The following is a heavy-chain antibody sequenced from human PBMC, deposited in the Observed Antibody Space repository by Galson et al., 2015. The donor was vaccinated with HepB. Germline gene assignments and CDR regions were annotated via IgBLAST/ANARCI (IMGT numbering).Heavy chain of an antibody. CDR1: GFTFDDYT. V-gene: IGHV3-9*01. D-gene: IGHD6-19*01. CDR3: VKDISQWLVDSKGF. CDR2: INWSSDTI. J-gene: IGHJ4*02. Sequence: SLRLSCAASGFTFDDYTMHWVRQSPRRGLEWVSGINWSSDTIDYADSVKGRFTISRDNAKKSLYLQMNSLRAEDTAFYYCVKDISQWLVDSKGFWGQGTLVTVSS.